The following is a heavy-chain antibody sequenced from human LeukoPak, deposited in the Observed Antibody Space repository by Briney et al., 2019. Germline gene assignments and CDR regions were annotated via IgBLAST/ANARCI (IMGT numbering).Heavy chain of an antibody. CDR3: ASTYYYDSSGYYY. J-gene: IGHJ4*02. CDR1: GYSISSGYY. CDR2: IYHSGST. Sequence: SKTLSLTCAVSGYSISSGYYWGWIRQPPGKGLEWIGSIYHSGSTYYNPSLKSRVTISVDASKNQFSLKLSSVTAADTAVYYCASTYYYDSSGYYYWGQGTLVTVSS. D-gene: IGHD3-22*01. V-gene: IGHV4-38-2*01.